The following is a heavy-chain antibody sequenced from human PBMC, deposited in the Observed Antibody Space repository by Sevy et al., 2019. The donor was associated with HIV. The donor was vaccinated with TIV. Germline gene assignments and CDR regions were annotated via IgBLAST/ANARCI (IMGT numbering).Heavy chain of an antibody. V-gene: IGHV1-69*13. CDR3: ARATRDNLGYCSGGSCYSKVPYYYYYGMDV. Sequence: ASVKVSCKASGGTFSSYAISWVRQAPGQGLEWMGGIIPIFGTANYAQKFQGRVTITADESTSTAYMELSSLRSEDTAVYYCARATRDNLGYCSGGSCYSKVPYYYYYGMDVWGQGTTVIVSS. D-gene: IGHD2-15*01. CDR1: GGTFSSYA. CDR2: IIPIFGTA. J-gene: IGHJ6*02.